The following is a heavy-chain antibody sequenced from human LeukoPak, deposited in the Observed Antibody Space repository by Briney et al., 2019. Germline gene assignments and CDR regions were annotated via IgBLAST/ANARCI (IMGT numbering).Heavy chain of an antibody. Sequence: SETLSLTCTVSGGSISSDFWSWIRQPPGKGLELIGYIYYGGSASYKPSLKSRVTTSVDTSKNQFSLRLSSVTAADTAVYYCARGGPYNWFDPWGQGTLVTVSS. CDR1: GGSISSDF. CDR3: ARGGPYNWFDP. CDR2: IYYGGSA. J-gene: IGHJ5*02. D-gene: IGHD3-16*01. V-gene: IGHV4-59*01.